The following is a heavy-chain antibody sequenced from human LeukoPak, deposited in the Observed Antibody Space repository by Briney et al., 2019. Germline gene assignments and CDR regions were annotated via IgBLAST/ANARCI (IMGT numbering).Heavy chain of an antibody. D-gene: IGHD5-24*01. CDR3: GRDLRSTGYNLGSFDY. Sequence: SETLSLTCSVSGDSVSSDDYCWSWIRQPPGKGLEWIGYIYYSGTTNYNPSLKSRVIISVDTSKHQLFLKLRSVTAADTDVYYCGRDLRSTGYNLGSFDYWGQGTLVTVSS. J-gene: IGHJ4*02. CDR1: GDSVSSDDYC. CDR2: IYYSGTT. V-gene: IGHV4-61*08.